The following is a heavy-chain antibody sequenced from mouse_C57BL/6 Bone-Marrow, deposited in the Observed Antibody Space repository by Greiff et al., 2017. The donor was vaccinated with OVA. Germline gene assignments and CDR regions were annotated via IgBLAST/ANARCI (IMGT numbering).Heavy chain of an antibody. CDR1: GYTFTSYG. D-gene: IGHD2-1*01. Sequence: SGAELVRPGSSVKMSCKTSGYTFTSYGINWVKQRPGQGLEWIGYIYIGNGYTEYNEKFKGKATLTSDTSSSTAYMQLSSLTSEDSAIYFCASGYGNYGGFCAYWGQGTLVTVSA. J-gene: IGHJ3*01. CDR2: IYIGNGYT. V-gene: IGHV1-58*01. CDR3: ASGYGNYGGFCAY.